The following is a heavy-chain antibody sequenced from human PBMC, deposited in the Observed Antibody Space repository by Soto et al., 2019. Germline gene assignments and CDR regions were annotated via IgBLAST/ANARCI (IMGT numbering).Heavy chain of an antibody. CDR3: AREGPPYCSGGSCYYTD. CDR2: INAGNGNT. D-gene: IGHD2-15*01. CDR1: GYTFTSYA. Sequence: ASVKVSCKASGYTFTSYAMHWVRQAPGQRLEWMGWINAGNGNTKYSQKFQGRATITRDTSASTAYMELSSLRSEDTAVYYCAREGPPYCSGGSCYYTDWGQGTLVTVSS. J-gene: IGHJ4*02. V-gene: IGHV1-3*01.